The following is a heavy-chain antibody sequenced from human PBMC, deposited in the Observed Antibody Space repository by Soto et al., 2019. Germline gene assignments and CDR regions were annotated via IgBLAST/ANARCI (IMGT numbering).Heavy chain of an antibody. D-gene: IGHD3-22*01. V-gene: IGHV4-61*08. CDR3: ARTDNAGRWAAWF. J-gene: IGHJ4*01. CDR1: GYSVRVCGYF. Sequence: SETLSLTCTVSGYSVRVCGYFCTWIRQPPEKGLEYIAYIHSSGRTDYNPSLESRVTIALDTSKNQFSVKLSSVTAADTAMYYCARTDNAGRWAAWFWGQGTAVTVSS. CDR2: IHSSGRT.